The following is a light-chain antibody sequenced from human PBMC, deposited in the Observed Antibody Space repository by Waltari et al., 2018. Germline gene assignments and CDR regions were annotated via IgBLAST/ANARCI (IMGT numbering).Light chain of an antibody. CDR3: CSYAGSYTGV. V-gene: IGLV2-11*01. Sequence: QSALTQPRSVSGSPGQSVTISSTGTSSDVGGYNYVSWYQQHPGKAPKLMIYDVSKRPSGVPDRFSGSKSGNTASLTISGLQADDEADYYCCSYAGSYTGVFGTGSKLTVL. CDR1: SSDVGGYNY. CDR2: DVS. J-gene: IGLJ1*01.